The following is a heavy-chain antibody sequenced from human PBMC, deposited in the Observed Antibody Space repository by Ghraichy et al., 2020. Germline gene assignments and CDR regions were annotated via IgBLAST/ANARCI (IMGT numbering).Heavy chain of an antibody. CDR2: ISGSDDNT. CDR3: SKRLKYYFHN. Sequence: GGSLRLSCAASGFSFSAYAMSWVRQTPGKGLEWVSVISGSDDNTYYADSVQGRFTISRDNSKSTLYLQMSSLRAEDTAIYYCSKRLKYYFHNWGQGTPVTVSS. J-gene: IGHJ4*02. CDR1: GFSFSAYA. V-gene: IGHV3-23*01.